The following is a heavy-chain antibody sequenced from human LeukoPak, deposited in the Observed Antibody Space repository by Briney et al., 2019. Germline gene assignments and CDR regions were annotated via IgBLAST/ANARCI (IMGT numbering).Heavy chain of an antibody. J-gene: IGHJ6*03. Sequence: ASVKVSCKASVYTFTSYAMNWVRQAPGQGLEWMGLINTNTGNPTYPQGFTGRFVFSLDTSVSTAYLQISSLKAEDTAVYYCARARTPFLLLWFGELNNVYYYYYMDVWGKGTTVTVSS. CDR2: INTNTGNP. V-gene: IGHV7-4-1*02. CDR3: ARARTPFLLLWFGELNNVYYYYYMDV. D-gene: IGHD3-10*01. CDR1: VYTFTSYA.